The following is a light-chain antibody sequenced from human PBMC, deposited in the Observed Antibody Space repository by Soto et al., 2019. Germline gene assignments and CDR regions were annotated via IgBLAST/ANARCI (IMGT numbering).Light chain of an antibody. V-gene: IGKV1-39*01. J-gene: IGKJ4*01. CDR3: QQYNNWPRT. CDR2: AAS. CDR1: QSISSY. Sequence: DIQMTQSPSSLSESVGDRVTITGRASQSISSYLNWYQQKPGKAPKLLIYAASSLQSGVPSRFSGSGSGTDFTLTISSLQSEDFAVYYCQQYNNWPRTFGGGTKVDIK.